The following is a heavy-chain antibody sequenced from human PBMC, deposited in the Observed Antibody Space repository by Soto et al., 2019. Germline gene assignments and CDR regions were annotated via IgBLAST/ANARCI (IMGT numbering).Heavy chain of an antibody. CDR3: AREDGDYESNYGMDV. J-gene: IGHJ6*02. V-gene: IGHV4-61*01. CDR2: IYYSGST. Sequence: SETLSLTCTVSGGSVSSGSYYWSWIRQPPGKGLEWIGYIYYSGSTNYNPSLKSRVTISVDTSKNQFSLKLSSVTAADTAVYYCAREDGDYESNYGMDVWGQGTTVTVSS. CDR1: GGSVSSGSYY. D-gene: IGHD4-17*01.